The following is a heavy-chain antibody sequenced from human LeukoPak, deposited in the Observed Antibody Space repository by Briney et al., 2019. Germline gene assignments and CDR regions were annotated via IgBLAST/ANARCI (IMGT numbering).Heavy chain of an antibody. Sequence: GGSLTLSCAASGFTFSYYGMHWVRQAPGKGLEWVAFIRYDGSNKYYADSVKGRFTISRDNSKNTLYLQMNSLRAEDTAVYYCAKGYGDYGAPYYYYYMDVWGKGTTVTVSS. J-gene: IGHJ6*03. CDR2: IRYDGSNK. V-gene: IGHV3-30*02. CDR3: AKGYGDYGAPYYYYYMDV. CDR1: GFTFSYYG. D-gene: IGHD4-17*01.